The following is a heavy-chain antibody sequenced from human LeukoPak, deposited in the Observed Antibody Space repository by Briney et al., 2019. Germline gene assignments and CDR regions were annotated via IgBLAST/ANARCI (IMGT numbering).Heavy chain of an antibody. CDR2: ISYSGST. Sequence: PETLSLTCTVSVGSLSSYYWSWIRQPPGKGLEWIGYISYSGSTNSNPSLKSRVTISVDTPKNRFSLKLSSVTAADTAVYYCARIRDGYNVNWFFDLWGRGTLVTVSS. J-gene: IGHJ2*01. D-gene: IGHD5-24*01. CDR1: VGSLSSYY. V-gene: IGHV4-59*01. CDR3: ARIRDGYNVNWFFDL.